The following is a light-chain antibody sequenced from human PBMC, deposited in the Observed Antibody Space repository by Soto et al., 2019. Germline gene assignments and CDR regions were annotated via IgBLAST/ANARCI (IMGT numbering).Light chain of an antibody. CDR3: SSYTSSSTGFV. CDR1: SSDVGGYNY. J-gene: IGLJ1*01. V-gene: IGLV2-14*01. CDR2: EVS. Sequence: QSVLTQPASVSGSPGQSITISCTGTSSDVGGYNYVSWYQQHPGKAPKLMNYEVSNRPSGVSNRFSGSKSGNTASLTISGLQAEDEADYYCSSYTSSSTGFVFGTGTKLTVL.